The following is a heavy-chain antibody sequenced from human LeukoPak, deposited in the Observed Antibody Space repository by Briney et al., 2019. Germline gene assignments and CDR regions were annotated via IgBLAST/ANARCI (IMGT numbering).Heavy chain of an antibody. J-gene: IGHJ4*02. V-gene: IGHV1-2*02. Sequence: GASVKVSCKASGYTFTGYYLHWVRQAPGQGLEWMGWINPNSGGTNYAQKFQGRVTMTRHTSISTAYMELSRLRSDDTAVYYCARGPPTVTNFFDYWGQGTLVTVSS. CDR3: ARGPPTVTNFFDY. CDR2: INPNSGGT. D-gene: IGHD4-23*01. CDR1: GYTFTGYY.